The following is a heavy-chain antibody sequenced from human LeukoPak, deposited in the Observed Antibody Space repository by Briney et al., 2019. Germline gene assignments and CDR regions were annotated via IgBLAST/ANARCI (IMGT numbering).Heavy chain of an antibody. CDR1: GGSINSYY. J-gene: IGHJ1*01. D-gene: IGHD5-12*01. V-gene: IGHV4-59*08. CDR3: ARHGGRGYSGYDMEYFQH. CDR2: ISYSGST. Sequence: SETLSLTCTVSGGSINSYYWSWIRQPPGKGLEWIGYISYSGSTNFNPSPRSRVTISVDTSKNHFSLKLSSVTAADTAVYYCARHGGRGYSGYDMEYFQHWGQGTLVTVSS.